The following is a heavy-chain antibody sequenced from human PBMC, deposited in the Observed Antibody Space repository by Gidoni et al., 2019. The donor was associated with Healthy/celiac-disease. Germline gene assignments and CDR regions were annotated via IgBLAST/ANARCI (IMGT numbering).Heavy chain of an antibody. CDR1: GGSFSGYY. Sequence: QVQLQQWGAGLLKPSETLSLTCAVSGGSFSGYYCSWIRQPPGKGLEWIGEINHSRSTNYNPSLKSRVTIAVDTSKNQFSLKLSSVTAADTAVYYCARVGLDTAIPLDYWGQGTLVTVSS. J-gene: IGHJ4*02. CDR2: INHSRST. V-gene: IGHV4-34*01. CDR3: ARVGLDTAIPLDY. D-gene: IGHD5-18*01.